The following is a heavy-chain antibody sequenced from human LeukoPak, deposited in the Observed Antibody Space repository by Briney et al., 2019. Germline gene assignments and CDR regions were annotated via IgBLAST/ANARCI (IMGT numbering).Heavy chain of an antibody. CDR1: GFTFSSYA. CDR3: ARVNSGWYGGDY. V-gene: IGHV3-21*01. CDR2: ISSSSSYI. J-gene: IGHJ4*02. Sequence: GGSLRLSCAASGFTFSSYAMSWVRQAPGKGLEWVSSISSSSSYIYYADSVKGRFTISRDNAKNSLYLQMNSLRAEDTAVYYCARVNSGWYGGDYWGQGTLVTVSS. D-gene: IGHD6-19*01.